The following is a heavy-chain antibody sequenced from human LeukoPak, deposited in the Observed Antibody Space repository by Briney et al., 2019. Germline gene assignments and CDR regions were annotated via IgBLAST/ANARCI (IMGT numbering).Heavy chain of an antibody. CDR3: ARGGSSGYDPEG. J-gene: IGHJ4*02. Sequence: GGSLRLSCAAPGFSFSSYSMNRVRQAPGKGLEWVSSISSSSSYIYYADSVKGRFTISRDNAKNSLYLQMNSLRAEDTAVYYCARGGSSGYDPEGWGQGTLVTVSS. D-gene: IGHD5-12*01. CDR2: ISSSSSYI. V-gene: IGHV3-21*01. CDR1: GFSFSSYS.